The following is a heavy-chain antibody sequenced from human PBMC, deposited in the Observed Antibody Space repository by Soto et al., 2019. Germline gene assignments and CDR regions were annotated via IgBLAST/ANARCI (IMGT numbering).Heavy chain of an antibody. J-gene: IGHJ3*02. CDR2: IYHSGST. V-gene: IGHV4-30-2*01. D-gene: IGHD3-9*01. CDR1: GGSISSGGYS. Sequence: QLQLQESGSGLVKPSQTLSLTCAVSGGSISSGGYSWSWIRQPPGKGLEWIGYIYHSGSTYYNPSLKSRVTISVDRSKNQFSLKLSSVTAADTAMYYCARSYYDILTGYYYAFDIWDQGTMVTVSS. CDR3: ARSYYDILTGYYYAFDI.